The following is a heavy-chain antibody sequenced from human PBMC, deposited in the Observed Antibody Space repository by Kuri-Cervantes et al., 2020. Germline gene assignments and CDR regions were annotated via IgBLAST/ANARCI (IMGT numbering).Heavy chain of an antibody. D-gene: IGHD3-10*01. CDR3: ARLGATWDDC. CDR1: GFTFSRYS. Sequence: GESLKISCAASGFTFSRYSMNWVRQAPGKGLEWVSSISSSSSYIYYTNSLKGRFTISRDNAKNSLFLQINSLRVDDTAVYYCARLGATWDDCWGQGTLVTVSS. J-gene: IGHJ4*02. V-gene: IGHV3-21*01. CDR2: ISSSSSYI.